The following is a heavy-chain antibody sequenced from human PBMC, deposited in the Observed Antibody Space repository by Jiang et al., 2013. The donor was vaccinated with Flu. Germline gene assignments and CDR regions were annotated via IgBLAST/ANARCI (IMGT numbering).Heavy chain of an antibody. CDR1: GYTFTGYY. D-gene: IGHD1-1*01. CDR3: ARGVETGTPYYYYGMDV. V-gene: IGHV1-2*04. CDR2: INPNSGGT. J-gene: IGHJ6*02. Sequence: SGAEVKKPGASVKVSCKASGYTFTGYYMHWVRQAPGQGLEWMGWINPNSGGTNYAQKFQGWVTMTRDTSISTAYMELSRLRSDDTAVYYCARGVETGTPYYYYGMDVWGQGTTVTVSS.